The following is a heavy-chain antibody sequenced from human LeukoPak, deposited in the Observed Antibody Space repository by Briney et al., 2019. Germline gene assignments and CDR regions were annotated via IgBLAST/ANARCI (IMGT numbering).Heavy chain of an antibody. V-gene: IGHV3-11*01. CDR3: VRDIRAVGITLYFVY. D-gene: IGHD3-22*01. CDR2: ISGSGGDI. J-gene: IGHJ4*02. CDR1: GFTFSNYY. Sequence: GGSLRLSCAASGFTFSNYYMSWIRQTPGKGLEWLSYISGSGGDIHYADSVKGRFTISRDNAKNSLYLQMNSLRAEDTAMYYCVRDIRAVGITLYFVYWGQGILVTVTS.